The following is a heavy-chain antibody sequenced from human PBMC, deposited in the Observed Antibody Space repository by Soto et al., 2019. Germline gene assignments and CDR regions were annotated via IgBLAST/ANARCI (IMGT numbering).Heavy chain of an antibody. Sequence: TMPLPCAVSAGSISSGGYSWSWLRQPPGKGLEWIGYIYHSGSTYYNPSLKSRVTISVNRPKNQFSLKLSSVTAADTAVYYWARGRGGSYRQYYGMEGWGQGTTVTVSS. CDR2: IYHSGST. V-gene: IGHV4-30-2*01. CDR1: AGSISSGGYS. D-gene: IGHD1-26*01. CDR3: ARGRGGSYRQYYGMEG. J-gene: IGHJ6*02.